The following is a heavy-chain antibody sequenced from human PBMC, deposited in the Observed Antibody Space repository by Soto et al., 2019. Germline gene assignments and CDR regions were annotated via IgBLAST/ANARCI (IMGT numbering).Heavy chain of an antibody. D-gene: IGHD3-3*01. CDR3: ATFYREDLDDL. V-gene: IGHV3-21*01. Sequence: GSLRLSCAASGFTFSSYSMNWVRQAPGKGLEWVSSISSSSSYIYYADSVKGRFTISRDNAKNSLYLQMNSLRAEDTAVYYCATFYREDLDDLWGRGTLVTVSS. J-gene: IGHJ2*01. CDR1: GFTFSSYS. CDR2: ISSSSSYI.